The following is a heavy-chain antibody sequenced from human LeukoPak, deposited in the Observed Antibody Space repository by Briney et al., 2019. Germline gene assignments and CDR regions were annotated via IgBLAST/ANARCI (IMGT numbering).Heavy chain of an antibody. CDR2: ISSSGSTI. Sequence: GGSLRLSCAASGFTFGIFEMTWVRQSPGKGLEWVSYISSSGSTIYYADSVKGRFTISRDNARNSLYLQMNSLRAEDTAVYYCARDNYDSSGPYYFDYWGQGTLVTVSS. CDR3: ARDNYDSSGPYYFDY. D-gene: IGHD3-22*01. V-gene: IGHV3-48*03. CDR1: GFTFGIFE. J-gene: IGHJ4*02.